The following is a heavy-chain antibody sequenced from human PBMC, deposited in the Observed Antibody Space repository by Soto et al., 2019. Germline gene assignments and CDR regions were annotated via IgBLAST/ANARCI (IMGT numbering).Heavy chain of an antibody. CDR3: AKDRSGGSYYLFDY. D-gene: IGHD1-26*01. CDR2: ISSDGSNK. J-gene: IGHJ4*02. CDR1: GFIFSNYG. Sequence: QVQLVESGGGVVQPGRSLRLSCAAPGFIFSNYGVHWVRQTPGKGLEWVAVISSDGSNKYYADSVKGRFTISRDNSKYTLYLQMNSLRPEDTAMYYCAKDRSGGSYYLFDYWGQGTVVTVSS. V-gene: IGHV3-30*18.